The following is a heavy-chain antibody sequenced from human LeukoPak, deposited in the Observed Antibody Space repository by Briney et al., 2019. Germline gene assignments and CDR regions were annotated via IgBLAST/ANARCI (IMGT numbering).Heavy chain of an antibody. CDR3: LRDCNNIRCSGARMDV. D-gene: IGHD2/OR15-2a*01. CDR1: GFTFSNYD. J-gene: IGHJ6*02. CDR2: IGTVGDT. V-gene: IGHV3-13*01. Sequence: GESLRLSCAASGFTFSNYDMHWVRQATGKGLEWVSSIGTVGDTYYSDSVKGRFTISRENAKNSWYLQMSSLRAGDTAVYYCLRDCNNIRCSGARMDVWGQETTVIVSS.